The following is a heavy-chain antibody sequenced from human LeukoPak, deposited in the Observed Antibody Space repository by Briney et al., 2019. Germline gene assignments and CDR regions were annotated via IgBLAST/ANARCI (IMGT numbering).Heavy chain of an antibody. CDR2: INHSGST. CDR3: ARKPWQGSLDY. V-gene: IGHV4-34*01. CDR1: GGPFSGYY. J-gene: IGHJ4*02. D-gene: IGHD6-19*01. Sequence: SETLSLTCAVYGGPFSGYYWSWIRQPPGKGLEWIGEINHSGSTNYNPSLKSRVTISVDTSKNQFSLKLSSVTAADTAVYYCARKPWQGSLDYWGQGTLVTVSS.